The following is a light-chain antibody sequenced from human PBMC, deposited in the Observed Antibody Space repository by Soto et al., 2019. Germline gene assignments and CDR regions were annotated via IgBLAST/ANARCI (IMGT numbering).Light chain of an antibody. CDR2: RSN. J-gene: IGLJ2*01. V-gene: IGLV1-44*01. CDR1: SSNIGSNF. CDR3: AARDDSLNGLV. Sequence: QSVLTQPPSASGTPGQRITISCSGSSSNIGSNFLNWYQQLPGTTPKLLIYRSNQRPSGDPDRFSGSKSGTSASLAISGLQSEDEADYYCAARDDSLNGLVFGGGTQLTVL.